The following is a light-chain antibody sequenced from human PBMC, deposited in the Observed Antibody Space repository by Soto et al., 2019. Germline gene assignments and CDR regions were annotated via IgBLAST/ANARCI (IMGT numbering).Light chain of an antibody. Sequence: QSALTQPASVSGSPGQWITISCTGTSSDVGGYNYVSWYQQYPGKAPKLMIFGVSDRPSGVSNRFSGSKSGNTASLTISGLQAEDEADYYCSSYNTSSTVVVFGGGTKLTVL. V-gene: IGLV2-14*01. CDR3: SSYNTSSTVVV. CDR1: SSDVGGYNY. J-gene: IGLJ2*01. CDR2: GVS.